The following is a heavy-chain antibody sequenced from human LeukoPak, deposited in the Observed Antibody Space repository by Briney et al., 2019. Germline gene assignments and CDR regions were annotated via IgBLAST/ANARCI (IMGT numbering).Heavy chain of an antibody. D-gene: IGHD3-10*01. CDR1: GGSFSGYY. J-gene: IGHJ5*02. CDR2: INHSGST. CDR3: ASRAHYYGSGSYYNPRFDP. Sequence: SETLSLTCAVYGGSFSGYYWSWIRQPPGKGLEWIGEINHSGSTNYNPSLKCRVTISVDTSKNQFSLKLSSVTAADTAVYYCASRAHYYGSGSYYNPRFDPWGQGTLVTVSS. V-gene: IGHV4-34*01.